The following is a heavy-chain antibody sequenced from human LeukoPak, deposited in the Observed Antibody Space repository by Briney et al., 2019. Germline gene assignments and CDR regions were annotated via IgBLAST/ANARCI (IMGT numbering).Heavy chain of an antibody. CDR2: ISYDGSNK. CDR1: GFTFSSYG. D-gene: IGHD4-23*01. CDR3: AKDIGLYGGNLRGFIDAFDI. J-gene: IGHJ3*02. V-gene: IGHV3-30*18. Sequence: GALRLSCAASGFTFSSYGMHWVGQAPGTGLAWVAVISYDGSNKYYADSVKGRFTISRDNSKNTLYLQMNSLRAEDTAVYYCAKDIGLYGGNLRGFIDAFDIWGQGTMVTVSS.